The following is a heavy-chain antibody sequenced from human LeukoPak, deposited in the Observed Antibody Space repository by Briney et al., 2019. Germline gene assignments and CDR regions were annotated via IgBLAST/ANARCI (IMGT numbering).Heavy chain of an antibody. CDR2: VYSGGST. CDR1: GFTVSTNY. CDR3: ARDKGSGYYSY. J-gene: IGHJ4*02. V-gene: IGHV3-53*01. Sequence: GGSLRLSCAASGFTVSTNYMNWVRQAPGKGLEWVSVVYSGGSTYYADSVKGRFTISRDNSKNTLYLQMNSLRAEDTAVYYCARDKGSGYYSYWGQGTLVTVSS. D-gene: IGHD3-22*01.